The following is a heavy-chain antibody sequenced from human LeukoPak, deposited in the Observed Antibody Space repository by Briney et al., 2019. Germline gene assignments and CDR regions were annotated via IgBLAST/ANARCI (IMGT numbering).Heavy chain of an antibody. D-gene: IGHD1-26*01. CDR1: GGSISSSSYY. CDR3: ARSHQVGANPYHAFDI. CDR2: IYYSGST. J-gene: IGHJ3*02. Sequence: PSETLSLTCTVSGGSISSSSYYWGWIRQPPGKGLEWIGSIYYSGSTYYNPSLKSRVTISVDTSKNQFSLKLSSVAAADTAVYYCARSHQVGANPYHAFDIWGQGTMVTVSS. V-gene: IGHV4-39*07.